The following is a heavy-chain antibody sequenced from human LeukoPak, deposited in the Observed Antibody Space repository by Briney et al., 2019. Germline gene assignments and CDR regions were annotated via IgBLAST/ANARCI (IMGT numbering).Heavy chain of an antibody. V-gene: IGHV3-74*01. Sequence: GGSLRLSCAASGLTFSSYWMHWVRQAPGKGLVWVSRINSDGSSTSYADSVKGRFTISRDNAKKTLYLQMNSLRVEDTAVYYCARSFRSSGSENFDYWGQGTLVTVSS. CDR3: ARSFRSSGSENFDY. D-gene: IGHD3-10*01. J-gene: IGHJ4*02. CDR2: INSDGSST. CDR1: GLTFSSYW.